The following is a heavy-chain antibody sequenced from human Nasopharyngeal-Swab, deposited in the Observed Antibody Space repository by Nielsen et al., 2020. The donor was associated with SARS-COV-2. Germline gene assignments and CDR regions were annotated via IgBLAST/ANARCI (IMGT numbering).Heavy chain of an antibody. CDR3: AGYDILTGSMDV. Sequence: ASVKVSCKASGSTFTSYGISWVRQAPGQGLEWMGWISAYNGNTNYAQKLQGRVTMTTDTSTSTAYMELRSLRSDDTAVYYCAGYDILTGSMDVWGQGTTVTVSS. J-gene: IGHJ6*02. V-gene: IGHV1-18*01. CDR1: GSTFTSYG. D-gene: IGHD3-9*01. CDR2: ISAYNGNT.